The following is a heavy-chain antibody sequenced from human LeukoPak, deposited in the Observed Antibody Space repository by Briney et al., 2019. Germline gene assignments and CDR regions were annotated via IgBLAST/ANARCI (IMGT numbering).Heavy chain of an antibody. J-gene: IGHJ6*02. CDR1: GGSISSYY. CDR2: IYYGGST. D-gene: IGHD6-13*01. Sequence: PSETLSLTCTVSGGSISSYYWSWIRQPPGKGLEWIGYIYYGGSTNYNPSLKSRVTISVDTSKNQFSLKLSSVTAADTAVYYCARGRYSSSWYPFSYYYGMDVWGQGTTVTVSS. V-gene: IGHV4-59*08. CDR3: ARGRYSSSWYPFSYYYGMDV.